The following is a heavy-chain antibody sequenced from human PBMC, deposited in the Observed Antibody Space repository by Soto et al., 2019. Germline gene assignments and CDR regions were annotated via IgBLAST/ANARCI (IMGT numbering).Heavy chain of an antibody. J-gene: IGHJ3*02. CDR3: ARKGLVEAKNHDAFDI. Sequence: EVQLLESGGGLVQPGGSLRLSCAASGFTFSGYAMSWVRQAPGKGLEWVSSISNSGGSTHYTDSVKGRFTISREKSRDTLYLQLNIRRAQDTAVYYWARKGLVEAKNHDAFDIWGQGTMVTVAS. CDR2: ISNSGGST. V-gene: IGHV3-23*01. D-gene: IGHD1-26*01. CDR1: GFTFSGYA.